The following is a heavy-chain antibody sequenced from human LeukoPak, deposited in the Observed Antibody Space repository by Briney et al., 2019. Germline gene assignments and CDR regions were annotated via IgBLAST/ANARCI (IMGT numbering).Heavy chain of an antibody. CDR2: ISGGGNAK. CDR3: ARAYLYAFDY. CDR1: GFSFSSYS. V-gene: IGHV3-48*01. Sequence: PGGSLRLSCAACGFSFSSYSMNWVGPGPGKGLEGGSYISGGGNAKHHTDSGKGRFTMSRDNAKNSLELQRNSLSAEDTAVYFCARAYLYAFDYWGQGTVVTVSS. D-gene: IGHD2/OR15-2a*01. J-gene: IGHJ4*02.